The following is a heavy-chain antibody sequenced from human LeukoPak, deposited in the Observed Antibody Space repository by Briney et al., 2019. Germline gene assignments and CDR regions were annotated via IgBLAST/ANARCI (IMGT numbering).Heavy chain of an antibody. CDR2: IYHSGST. Sequence: SETLSLTCTVSGGSISSYYWSWIRQPAGKGLEWIGSIYHSGSTYYNPSLKSRVTISVDTSKNQFSLKLSSVTAADTAVYYCARGTWLQLGGDFDYWGQGTLVTVSS. CDR3: ARGTWLQLGGDFDY. CDR1: GGSISSYY. V-gene: IGHV4-4*07. D-gene: IGHD5-24*01. J-gene: IGHJ4*02.